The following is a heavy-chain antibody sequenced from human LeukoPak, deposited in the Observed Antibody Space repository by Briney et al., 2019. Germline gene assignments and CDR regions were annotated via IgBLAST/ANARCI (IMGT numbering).Heavy chain of an antibody. CDR3: AKALGYNGYDCPGH. V-gene: IGHV3-21*04. D-gene: IGHD5-12*01. CDR1: GFTFSSYS. CDR2: ISSSSSYI. Sequence: GGSLRLSCAASGFTFSSYSMNWVRQAPGKGPEWVSSISSSSSYIYYADSVKGRFTVSRDKSKNTLYLQMNSLRADDTAVYYCAKALGYNGYDCPGHWGQGTLVTVSS. J-gene: IGHJ4*02.